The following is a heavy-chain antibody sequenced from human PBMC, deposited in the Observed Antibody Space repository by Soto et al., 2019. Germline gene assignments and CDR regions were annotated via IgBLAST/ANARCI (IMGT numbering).Heavy chain of an antibody. Sequence: PGGSLRLSCAASGFTFSSYSMNWVRQTPGKGLEWVSSITSSSYMYYADSVKGRFTISRDNAKNSLYLQMNSLRAEDTAVYYCARALYCSGDSCYSNAEYWGQGTLVTLSS. CDR1: GFTFSSYS. V-gene: IGHV3-21*01. CDR2: ITSSSYM. CDR3: ARALYCSGDSCYSNAEY. J-gene: IGHJ4*02. D-gene: IGHD2-15*01.